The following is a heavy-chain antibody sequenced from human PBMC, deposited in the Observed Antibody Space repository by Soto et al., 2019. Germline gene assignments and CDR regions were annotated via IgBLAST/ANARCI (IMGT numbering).Heavy chain of an antibody. CDR3: AKDTLSYYYDSSGYY. CDR1: GFTFSSYA. D-gene: IGHD3-22*01. J-gene: IGHJ4*02. V-gene: IGHV3-23*01. CDR2: ISDSGGST. Sequence: PGGSLRLSCAASGFTFSSYAMSWVRQAPGKGLEWVSAISDSGGSTYYADSVKGRFTISRDNSKNTLYLQMNSLRAEDTAVYYCAKDTLSYYYDSSGYYWGQGTLVTVSS.